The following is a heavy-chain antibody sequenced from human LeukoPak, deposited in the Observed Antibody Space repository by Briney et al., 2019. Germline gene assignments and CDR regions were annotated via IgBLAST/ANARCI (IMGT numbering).Heavy chain of an antibody. D-gene: IGHD3-22*01. V-gene: IGHV3-30*02. Sequence: GGSLRLSCAASGFTFSSYGMHWVRQAPGKGLEWVAFIRYDGSNKYYADSVKGRFTISRDNSKNTLYLQMNSLKTEDTAVYYCTSNPGTYYYDSSGYYGEGYLYWGQGTLVTVSS. CDR3: TSNPGTYYYDSSGYYGEGYLY. CDR1: GFTFSSYG. J-gene: IGHJ4*02. CDR2: IRYDGSNK.